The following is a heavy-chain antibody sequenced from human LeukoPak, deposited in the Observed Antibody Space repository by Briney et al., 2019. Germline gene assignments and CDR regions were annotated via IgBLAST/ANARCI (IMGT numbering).Heavy chain of an antibody. J-gene: IGHJ4*02. D-gene: IGHD3-9*01. Sequence: SVKVSCKASGGTFSTYAISWVRQPPEQGIEWMGRIIPILGIANYAQKFQGRVTITADKSTSTAYMELSSLRSEDTAVFYKQKAAYDILTGLLDDYWGQGTLVTVSS. CDR3: QKAAYDILTGLLDDY. V-gene: IGHV1-69*04. CDR1: GGTFSTYA. CDR2: IIPILGIA.